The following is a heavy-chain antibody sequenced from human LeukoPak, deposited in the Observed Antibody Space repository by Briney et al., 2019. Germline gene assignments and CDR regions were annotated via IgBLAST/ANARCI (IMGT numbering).Heavy chain of an antibody. CDR2: INYGGAS. D-gene: IGHD3-10*01. CDR3: AGGYGSGSFSA. J-gene: IGHJ5*02. CDR1: GFTLNAYY. V-gene: IGHV3-11*01. Sequence: GGSLRLSCAASGFTLNAYYMSWIRQAPGKGLELIAYINYGGASYADSVKGRFTISRDSAESSLHLQMNSLRVEDTALYYCAGGYGSGSFSAWGQGTLVTVSS.